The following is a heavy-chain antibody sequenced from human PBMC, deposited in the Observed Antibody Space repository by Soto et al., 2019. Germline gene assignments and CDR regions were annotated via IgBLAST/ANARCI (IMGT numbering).Heavy chain of an antibody. CDR3: ASSTYYYDSSGYSGKSYYYYGMDV. CDR1: GGSVSSGSYY. CDR2: IYYSGST. V-gene: IGHV4-61*01. Sequence: PSETLSLTCTVSGGSVSSGSYYWSWIRQPPGKGLEWIGYIYYSGSTNYNPSLKSRVTISVDTSKNQFSLKLSSVTAADTAVYYCASSTYYYDSSGYSGKSYYYYGMDVWGQGTTVTVS. J-gene: IGHJ6*02. D-gene: IGHD3-22*01.